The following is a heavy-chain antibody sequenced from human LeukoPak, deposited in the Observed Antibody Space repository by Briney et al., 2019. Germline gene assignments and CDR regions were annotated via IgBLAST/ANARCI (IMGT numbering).Heavy chain of an antibody. V-gene: IGHV3-7*03. CDR2: IKQDGSEK. D-gene: IGHD3-22*01. CDR3: AKALGYYDSSGPYDY. CDR1: GFTFSSYW. Sequence: PGGSLRLSCAASGFTFSSYWMSWVRQAPGKGLEWVANIKQDGSEKYYVDSVKGRFTISRDNAKNSLYLQMNSLRAEDTALYYCAKALGYYDSSGPYDYWGQGTLVTVSS. J-gene: IGHJ4*02.